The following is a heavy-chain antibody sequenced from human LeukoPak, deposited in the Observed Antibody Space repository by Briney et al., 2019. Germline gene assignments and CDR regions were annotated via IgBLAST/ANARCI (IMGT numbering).Heavy chain of an antibody. CDR3: ARHIVGVTPFES. CDR2: IYYSGRT. Sequence: PSETRSLTCAVSGGSISSSSYYWGWIRQPPGKGLEWIGSIYYSGRTYYNPSLKSRVTISVDTSKNQFSLKMSSVTAADTALYYCARHIVGVTPFESWGQGTLVAVSS. V-gene: IGHV4-39*01. CDR1: GGSISSSSYY. J-gene: IGHJ4*02. D-gene: IGHD1-26*01.